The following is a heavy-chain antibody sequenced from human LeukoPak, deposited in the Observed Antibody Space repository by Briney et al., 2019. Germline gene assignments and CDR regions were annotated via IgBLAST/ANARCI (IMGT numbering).Heavy chain of an antibody. J-gene: IGHJ4*02. V-gene: IGHV4-30-2*01. CDR2: IYHSGST. D-gene: IGHD6-6*01. CDR3: ARDFNSSSGY. CDR1: GGSISGSDYY. Sequence: PSETLSLTCTVSGGSISGSDYYWSWIRQPPGKSLEWIGYIYHSGSTYYNPSLASRVTISVDGSKNQFSLKLSSVTAADTAVYYCARDFNSSSGYWGQGTLVTVSS.